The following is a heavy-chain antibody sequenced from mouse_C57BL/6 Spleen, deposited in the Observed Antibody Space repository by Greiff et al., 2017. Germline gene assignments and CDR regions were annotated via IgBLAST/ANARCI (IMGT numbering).Heavy chain of an antibody. J-gene: IGHJ2*01. CDR2: IDPSDSYT. D-gene: IGHD3-2*02. CDR3: ARRTAQATDY. V-gene: IGHV1-69*01. Sequence: QVQLQQPGAELVMPGASVKLSCKASGYTFTSYWMHWVKQRPGQGLEWIGEIDPSDSYTNYNQKFKGKSTFTVDKSSSTAYMQLSSLTSEDSAVYDCARRTAQATDYWGQGTTLTVSS. CDR1: GYTFTSYW.